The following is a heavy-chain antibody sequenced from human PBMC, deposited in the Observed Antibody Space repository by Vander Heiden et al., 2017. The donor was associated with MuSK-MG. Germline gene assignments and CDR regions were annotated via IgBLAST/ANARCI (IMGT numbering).Heavy chain of an antibody. Sequence: EVQLVQSGAEVKTPGESLKISCKGSGYSFTIYLLGWGVQRPGKGVEWRGIIYPGDSDTRYSPSFQGQVTISADKAISTAYLRWSSLKASDTAMYYCARHEFGITTIDYWGQGTLVTVSS. V-gene: IGHV5-51*01. CDR1: GYSFTIYL. J-gene: IGHJ4*02. D-gene: IGHD3-22*01. CDR3: ARHEFGITTIDY. CDR2: IYPGDSDT.